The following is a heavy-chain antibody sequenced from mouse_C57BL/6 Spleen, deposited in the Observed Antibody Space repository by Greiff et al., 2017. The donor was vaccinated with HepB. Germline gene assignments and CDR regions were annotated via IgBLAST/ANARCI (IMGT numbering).Heavy chain of an antibody. V-gene: IGHV1-55*01. D-gene: IGHD2-1*01. CDR2: IYPGSGST. J-gene: IGHJ4*01. Sequence: QVQLQQPGAELVKPGASVKMSCKASGYTFTSYWITWVKQRPGQGLEWIGDIYPGSGSTNYNEKFKSKATLTVDTSSSTAYMQLSSLTSEDSAVYYCARGGYYGNYDYAMDYWGQGTSVTVSS. CDR1: GYTFTSYW. CDR3: ARGGYYGNYDYAMDY.